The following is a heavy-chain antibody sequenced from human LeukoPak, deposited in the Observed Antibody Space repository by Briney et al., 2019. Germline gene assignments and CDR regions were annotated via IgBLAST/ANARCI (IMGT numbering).Heavy chain of an antibody. CDR2: MNPNSGNT. D-gene: IGHD3-22*01. CDR3: ARSRSYYYDSSGYSDY. J-gene: IGHJ4*02. V-gene: IGHV1-8*01. CDR1: GYTFTSYD. Sequence: GASVKVSCKASGYTFTSYDINWVRQATGQGLEGMGWMNPNSGNTGYAQKFQGRVTMTRNTSISTAYMELSSLRSEDTAVYYCARSRSYYYDSSGYSDYWGQGTLVTVSS.